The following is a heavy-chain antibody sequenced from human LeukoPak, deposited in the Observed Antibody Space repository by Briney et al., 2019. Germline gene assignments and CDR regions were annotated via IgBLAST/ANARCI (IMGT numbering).Heavy chain of an antibody. V-gene: IGHV3-23*01. CDR1: GFTFSTYA. D-gene: IGHD5-12*01. Sequence: GGSLRLSCAASGFTFSTYAMSWVRQAPGKGLEWVSSFSGSGGSTYYADSVKGRFTMSRDNSKNTLYLQMNSLRAEDTAVYYCARGPSGYHNTGGQGTLVTVSS. J-gene: IGHJ4*02. CDR3: ARGPSGYHNT. CDR2: FSGSGGST.